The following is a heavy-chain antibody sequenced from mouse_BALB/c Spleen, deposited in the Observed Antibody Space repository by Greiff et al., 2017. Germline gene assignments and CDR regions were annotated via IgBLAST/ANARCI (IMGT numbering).Heavy chain of an antibody. CDR3: AREYYGNYGAMDY. D-gene: IGHD2-1*01. CDR2: ISSGGSYT. Sequence: EVMLVESGGDLVKPGGSLKLSCAASGFTFSSYGMSWVRQTPDKRLEWVATISSGGSYTYYPDSVKGRFTISRDNAKNTLYLQMSSLKSEDTAMYYCAREYYGNYGAMDYWGQGTSVTVSS. J-gene: IGHJ4*01. CDR1: GFTFSSYG. V-gene: IGHV5-6*01.